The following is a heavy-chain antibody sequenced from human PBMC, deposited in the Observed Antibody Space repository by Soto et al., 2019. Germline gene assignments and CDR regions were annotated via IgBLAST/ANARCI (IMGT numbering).Heavy chain of an antibody. CDR2: IWYDGNSK. V-gene: IGHV3-33*01. Sequence: GGSLRLSRAASGFTFTSYGMHWVRQAPGKGLEWVAGIWYDGNSKYYEDSVKGRFTISRDNSKNTLYLEMNSLRGDDTAVYYCARENYYDTSGLDYWGQGTLVTVSS. J-gene: IGHJ4*02. CDR3: ARENYYDTSGLDY. CDR1: GFTFTSYG. D-gene: IGHD3-22*01.